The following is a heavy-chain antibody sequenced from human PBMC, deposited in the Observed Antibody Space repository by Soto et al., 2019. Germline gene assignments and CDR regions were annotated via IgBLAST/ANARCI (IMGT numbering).Heavy chain of an antibody. J-gene: IGHJ6*02. CDR3: ARLRDYGSGMVDYYGMDV. V-gene: IGHV1-69*13. CDR2: IIPIFGTA. D-gene: IGHD3-10*01. Sequence: GASVKVSCKASGGTFSSYAISWVRQAPGQGLEWMGGIIPIFGTANYAQKFQGRVTITADESTSTAYMELSSLRSEDTAVYYCARLRDYGSGMVDYYGMDVWGQGTTVTVSS. CDR1: GGTFSSYA.